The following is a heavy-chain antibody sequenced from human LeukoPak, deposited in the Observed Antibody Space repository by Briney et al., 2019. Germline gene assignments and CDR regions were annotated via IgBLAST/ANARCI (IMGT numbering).Heavy chain of an antibody. J-gene: IGHJ4*02. Sequence: PGGSLRLSCAASGFTFSSYWMSWVRQAPGKGLEWVANIKQDGREKYYVDSVKGRFTISRDNAKNSLYLQMNSLRAEDTAVYYCARERGLFLYYFDYWGQGTLVTVSS. CDR3: ARERGLFLYYFDY. CDR2: IKQDGREK. D-gene: IGHD3-16*01. V-gene: IGHV3-7*01. CDR1: GFTFSSYW.